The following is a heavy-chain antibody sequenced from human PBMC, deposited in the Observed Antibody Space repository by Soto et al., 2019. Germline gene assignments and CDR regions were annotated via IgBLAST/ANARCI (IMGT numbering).Heavy chain of an antibody. Sequence: GASVKVSCKASGYTFTSYGISWVRQAPGQGLEWMGWISAYNGNTNYAQKLQGRVTMTTDTSTSTAYMELRSLRSDDTAVYYCARDHCSSTSCYSILDKYYYYMDVWGKGTTVTVSS. D-gene: IGHD2-2*01. J-gene: IGHJ6*03. V-gene: IGHV1-18*01. CDR3: ARDHCSSTSCYSILDKYYYYMDV. CDR2: ISAYNGNT. CDR1: GYTFTSYG.